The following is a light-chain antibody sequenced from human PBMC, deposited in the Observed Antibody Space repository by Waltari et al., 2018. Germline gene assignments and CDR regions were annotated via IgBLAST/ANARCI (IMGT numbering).Light chain of an antibody. J-gene: IGKJ1*01. CDR3: QEYDSHWS. CDR1: QGIGRW. Sequence: DIQLTQSPSTLSASVGDRVTLTCRASQGIGRWLALYQQKPGKTPDLLIYKASILERGVPSRFSGSGSGTEFILTITGLQPLDVATYYCQEYDSHWSFGQGTKVEIK. CDR2: KAS. V-gene: IGKV1-5*03.